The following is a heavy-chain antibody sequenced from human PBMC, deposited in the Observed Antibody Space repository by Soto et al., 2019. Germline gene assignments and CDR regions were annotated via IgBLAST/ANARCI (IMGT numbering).Heavy chain of an antibody. J-gene: IGHJ4*02. CDR2: IFYSGST. CDR1: GGSIRSGGYY. V-gene: IGHV4-31*03. Sequence: PSETLSLTCPVSGGSIRSGGYYWSWIRQHPGKGLEWIGYIFYSGSTYYNPSLKSRVAISVDTSKNQFSLKLSSVTAADTAVYYCARAPGDYFDYWGQGTLVTVSS. CDR3: ARAPGDYFDY.